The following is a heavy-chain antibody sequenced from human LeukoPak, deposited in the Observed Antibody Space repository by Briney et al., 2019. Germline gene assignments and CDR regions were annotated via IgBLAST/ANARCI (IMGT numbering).Heavy chain of an antibody. CDR1: GGSFSGYY. V-gene: IGHV4-34*01. D-gene: IGHD3-22*01. J-gene: IGHJ4*02. Sequence: SETLSLTCAVYGGSFSGYYWSWIRQPPGKGLEWMGEINHSGSTNYNPSLKSRVTISVDTSKNQFSLKLSSVTAADTAVYYCARLPRDYYDSSGYYYGWGQGTLVTVSS. CDR2: INHSGST. CDR3: ARLPRDYYDSSGYYYG.